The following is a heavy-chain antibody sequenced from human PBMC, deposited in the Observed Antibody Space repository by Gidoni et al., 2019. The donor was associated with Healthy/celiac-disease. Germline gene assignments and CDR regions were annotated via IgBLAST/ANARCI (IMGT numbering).Heavy chain of an antibody. CDR2: IYSGGST. D-gene: IGHD3-16*01. J-gene: IGHJ4*02. CDR1: GFTVSSNY. CDR3: AREIYDYVWGSYDY. Sequence: EVQLVESGGGLIQPGGSLRLSCAASGFTVSSNYMSWVRQAPGKGLEWVSVIYSGGSTYYADSVKGRFTISRDNSKNTLYLQMNSLRAEDTAVYYCAREIYDYVWGSYDYWGQGTLVTVSS. V-gene: IGHV3-53*01.